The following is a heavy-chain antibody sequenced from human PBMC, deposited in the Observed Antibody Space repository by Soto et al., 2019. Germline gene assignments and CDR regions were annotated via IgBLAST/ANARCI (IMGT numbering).Heavy chain of an antibody. V-gene: IGHV4-59*01. J-gene: IGHJ3*02. Sequence: PSETLSLTCTVSGGSISSYYWGWIRQPPGKGLEWIGYIYYSGSTNYNPSLKSRVTISVDTSKNQFSLKLSSVTAADTAVYYCARENPYSGSNAGAFDIWGQGTMVTVSS. CDR3: ARENPYSGSNAGAFDI. CDR1: GGSISSYY. CDR2: IYYSGST. D-gene: IGHD1-26*01.